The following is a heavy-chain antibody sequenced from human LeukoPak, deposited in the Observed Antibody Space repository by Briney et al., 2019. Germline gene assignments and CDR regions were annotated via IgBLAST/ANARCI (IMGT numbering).Heavy chain of an antibody. D-gene: IGHD3-3*01. J-gene: IGHJ5*02. CDR1: GYTFTGYY. CDR2: INPNSGGT. V-gene: IGHV1-2*02. Sequence: GASVKVSCKASGYTFTGYYMHWVRQAPGQGLEWMGWINPNSGGTNYAQKFQGRVTMTRDTSISTAYMELSRLRSDDTAVYYCARDRERITIFGVVPNWFDPWGQGTLVTVSS. CDR3: ARDRERITIFGVVPNWFDP.